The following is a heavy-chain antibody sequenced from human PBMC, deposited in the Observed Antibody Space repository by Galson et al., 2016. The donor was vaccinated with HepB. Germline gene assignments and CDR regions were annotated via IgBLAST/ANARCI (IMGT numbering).Heavy chain of an antibody. V-gene: IGHV3-11*01. Sequence: SLRLSCAASGFRLRDYYMTWIRQAPGKGPEWVSHISSSGTDKYYADSVKGRFTISRDNSKNSLYLQMNYLRAEDTAVYYCARFAIAMIQGFMDVWGQGTTVIVAS. J-gene: IGHJ6*02. CDR3: ARFAIAMIQGFMDV. CDR2: ISSSGTDK. D-gene: IGHD3-10*01. CDR1: GFRLRDYY.